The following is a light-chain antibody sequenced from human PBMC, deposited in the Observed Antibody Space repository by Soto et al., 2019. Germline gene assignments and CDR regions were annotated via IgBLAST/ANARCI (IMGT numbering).Light chain of an antibody. J-gene: IGKJ1*01. Sequence: DIQITHSPSTLSGSLGDIVSISFRASQTISSWLAWYQQKPGKAPKLLIHDATSLESGVPSRFSGSGSGTEFTLTISSLQTDDFATYYCQQYSSYWTFAQGTKVDIK. V-gene: IGKV1-5*01. CDR1: QTISSW. CDR2: DAT. CDR3: QQYSSYWT.